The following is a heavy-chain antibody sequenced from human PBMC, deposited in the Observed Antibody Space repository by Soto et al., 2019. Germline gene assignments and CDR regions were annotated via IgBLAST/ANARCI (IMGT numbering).Heavy chain of an antibody. V-gene: IGHV3-53*01. CDR3: ARGHCTNGVCYFDY. J-gene: IGHJ4*02. CDR1: GFTVSSNY. Sequence: EVQLVESGGGLIQPGGSLRLSCAASGFTVSSNYMSWVRQAPGKGLEWVAVIYSGGSTYYADSVKGRFTISRDNSKNTLYLQMNSLRAEDTAVYYCARGHCTNGVCYFDYWGQGTLVTVSS. D-gene: IGHD2-8*01. CDR2: IYSGGST.